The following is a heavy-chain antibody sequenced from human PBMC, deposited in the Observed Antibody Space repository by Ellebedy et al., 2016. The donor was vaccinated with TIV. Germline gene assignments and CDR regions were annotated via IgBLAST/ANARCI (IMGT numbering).Heavy chain of an antibody. CDR1: GYSFTSYW. J-gene: IGHJ4*02. CDR3: ASILSPGYSSSWYWE. Sequence: GESLKISCKGSGYSFTSYWISWVRQMPGKGLEWMGRIDPSDSYTNYSPSFQGHVTISADKSISTAYLQWSSLKASDTAMYYCASILSPGYSSSWYWEWGQGTLVTVSS. CDR2: IDPSDSYT. D-gene: IGHD6-13*01. V-gene: IGHV5-10-1*01.